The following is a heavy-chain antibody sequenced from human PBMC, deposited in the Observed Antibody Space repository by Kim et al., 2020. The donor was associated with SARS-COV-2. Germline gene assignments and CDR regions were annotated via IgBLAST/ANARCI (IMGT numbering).Heavy chain of an antibody. V-gene: IGHV3-30*01. Sequence: SVKCRFTISRDNSKTTLYLQMNSLRAEDTAVYYCARTDYYGSGSYLTIDYWGQGTLVTVSS. D-gene: IGHD3-10*01. CDR3: ARTDYYGSGSYLTIDY. J-gene: IGHJ4*02.